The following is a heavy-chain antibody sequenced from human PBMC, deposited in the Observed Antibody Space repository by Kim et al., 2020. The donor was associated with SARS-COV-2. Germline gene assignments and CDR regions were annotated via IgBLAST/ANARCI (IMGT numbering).Heavy chain of an antibody. D-gene: IGHD2-2*01. V-gene: IGHV4-39*07. CDR3: ARIQSSTYYFLVDY. CDR2: ISYSGST. J-gene: IGHJ4*01. Sequence: SETLSLNCTVSGGSINSGSYYWGWIRQSPGKGLDWIGGISYSGSTYYNASLMSRVSMSVDTSENEFSLKLTSVTAADTAVYFCARIQSSTYYFLVDYWG. CDR1: GGSINSGSYY.